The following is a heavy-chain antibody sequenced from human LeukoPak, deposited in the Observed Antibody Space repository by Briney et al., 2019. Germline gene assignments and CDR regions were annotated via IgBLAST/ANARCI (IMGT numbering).Heavy chain of an antibody. CDR2: IRSKAYGGTT. CDR3: TRGSGSYLGYYYYGMDV. CDR1: GFTFGDYA. D-gene: IGHD1-26*01. Sequence: GGSLLLSCPSPGFTFGDYAMRWVRQAPGKGLEGVGFIRSKAYGGTTEYAASVKGRFTISRDDSKSIAYLQMNSLKTEDTAVYYCTRGSGSYLGYYYYGMDVWGQGTTVTVSS. J-gene: IGHJ6*02. V-gene: IGHV3-49*04.